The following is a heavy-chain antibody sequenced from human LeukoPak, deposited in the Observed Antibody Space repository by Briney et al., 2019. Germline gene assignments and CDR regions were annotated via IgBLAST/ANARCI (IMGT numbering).Heavy chain of an antibody. CDR2: ISASGASA. V-gene: IGHV3-23*01. CDR1: AFTFSSYV. D-gene: IGHD6-19*01. Sequence: GGSLRLSCEASAFTFSSYVMSWVRQAPGKGLEWVSTISASGASAYYADSVKGWFTISRDNSKNTLYLQMNSLRAEDTAAYYCTKDHGFYSSGWHPLFDHWGQGTLVTVTP. J-gene: IGHJ4*02. CDR3: TKDHGFYSSGWHPLFDH.